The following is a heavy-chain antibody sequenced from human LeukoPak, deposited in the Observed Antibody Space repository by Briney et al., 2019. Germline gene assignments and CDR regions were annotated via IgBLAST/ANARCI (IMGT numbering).Heavy chain of an antibody. CDR3: ARLDSSGYYPFDD. J-gene: IGHJ4*02. CDR1: GSRFTRYW. V-gene: IGHV5-51*01. D-gene: IGHD3-22*01. Sequence: PGESLKISWKGFGSRFTRYWIGWVRQMPGKGLEWMGIIHPGDSDTRYSPTFQGQVTVSADKSISAAYLQWSSLKASDTAMYYCARLDSSGYYPFDDWGQGTLVTVSS. CDR2: IHPGDSDT.